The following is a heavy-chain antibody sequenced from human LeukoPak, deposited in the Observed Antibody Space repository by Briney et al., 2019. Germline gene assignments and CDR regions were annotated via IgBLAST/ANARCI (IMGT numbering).Heavy chain of an antibody. V-gene: IGHV1-18*01. CDR3: ARDREARRFGYSYGLFDY. J-gene: IGHJ4*02. D-gene: IGHD5-18*01. Sequence: ASVKVSCKASGYTFTSYGISWVRQAPGQGLEWMGWIRAYNGKTKYAQKLQGRVTLTPDTPTRTAYMELRRLRSDDTAVYYCARDREARRFGYSYGLFDYWGQGTLVTVSS. CDR2: IRAYNGKT. CDR1: GYTFTSYG.